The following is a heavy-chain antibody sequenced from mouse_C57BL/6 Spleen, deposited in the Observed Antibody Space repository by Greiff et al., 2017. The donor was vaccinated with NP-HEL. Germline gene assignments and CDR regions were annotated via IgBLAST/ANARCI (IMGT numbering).Heavy chain of an antibody. V-gene: IGHV7-3*01. J-gene: IGHJ1*03. CDR1: GFTFTDYY. CDR3: ARFPVYYATTGYFDV. Sequence: EVMLVESGGGLVQPGGSLSLSCAASGFTFTDYYMSWVRQPPGKALEWLGFIRNKANGYTTEYSAYVKGRFTISRDNSQSILYLQMNALRAEDSATYDCARFPVYYATTGYFDVWGTGTTVTVSS. CDR2: IRNKANGYTT. D-gene: IGHD1-1*01.